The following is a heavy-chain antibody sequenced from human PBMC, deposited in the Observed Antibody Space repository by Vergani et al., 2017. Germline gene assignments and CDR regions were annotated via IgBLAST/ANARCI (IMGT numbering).Heavy chain of an antibody. CDR2: ISSDGGST. J-gene: IGHJ4*02. CDR1: GFTFSTYA. V-gene: IGHV3-23*01. D-gene: IGHD3-22*01. CDR3: AGPQGTSTYYYGGFDY. Sequence: EVQLLESGGGLVQPGGSLRLSCAASGFTFSTYAMTWVCQAPGKGLEWVSTISSDGGSTYYADSVKGRFTISRENSNNTLSLQMNSLTAEDTAIYYCAGPQGTSTYYYGGFDYWGQGILVTVSS.